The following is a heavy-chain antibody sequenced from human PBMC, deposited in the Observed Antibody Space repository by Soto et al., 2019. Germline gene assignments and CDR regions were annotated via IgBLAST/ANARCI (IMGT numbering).Heavy chain of an antibody. D-gene: IGHD3-16*01. CDR2: IHGDGAGT. CDR1: GFTFRNYA. J-gene: IGHJ3*02. V-gene: IGHV3-23*01. Sequence: GGSLRLSCAASGFTFRNYAMNWVRQAPGKGLEWVSFIHGDGAGTYYADSVKGRFTVSRDNSKNTLYLQMDSLRADDTALYYCATDSIMANGISDPFDIWGQGTMVTVSS. CDR3: ATDSIMANGISDPFDI.